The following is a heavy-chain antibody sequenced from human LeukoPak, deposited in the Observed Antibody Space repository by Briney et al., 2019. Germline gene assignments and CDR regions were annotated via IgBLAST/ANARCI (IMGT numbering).Heavy chain of an antibody. CDR3: AREVGAIDY. V-gene: IGHV3-74*01. Sequence: GGSLRLSCAASGFPFSNYWMHRVRQAPGKGLVWVSHINGDESDANYADSVKGRFTISRDNAKNTLFLQMNSLRAEDTAVYYCAREVGAIDYWGQGTLVTVSS. CDR2: INGDESDA. D-gene: IGHD1-26*01. CDR1: GFPFSNYW. J-gene: IGHJ4*02.